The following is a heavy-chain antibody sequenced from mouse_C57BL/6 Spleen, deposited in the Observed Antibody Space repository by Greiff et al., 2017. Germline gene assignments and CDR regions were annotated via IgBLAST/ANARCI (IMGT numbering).Heavy chain of an antibody. CDR2: INPSNGGT. D-gene: IGHD2-5*01. J-gene: IGHJ2*01. CDR1: GYTFTSYW. V-gene: IGHV1-53*01. CDR3: ARYYINYCGVGDY. Sequence: QVQLQQSGTELVKPGASVKLSCKASGYTFTSYWMHWVQQRPGQGLEWIGSINPSNGGTYYNEKFKGKDTLTVDKSSSTAYMQLSSLTSEDTAVYYCARYYINYCGVGDYWGQGTTLTVSS.